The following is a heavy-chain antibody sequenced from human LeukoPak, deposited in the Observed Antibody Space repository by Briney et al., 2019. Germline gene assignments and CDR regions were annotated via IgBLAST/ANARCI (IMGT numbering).Heavy chain of an antibody. CDR1: GFTFSNAW. J-gene: IGHJ4*02. Sequence: PGGSLRLSCAASGFTFSNAWMSWVRQAPGKGLEWVGRIKSKTDGGTTDYAAPVKGRFTISRDDSKNTLYLQMNSLKTEDTAVYYCITDIWFKFYYFDYWGQGTLVTVSS. CDR3: ITDIWFKFYYFDY. CDR2: IKSKTDGGTT. V-gene: IGHV3-15*01. D-gene: IGHD3-10*01.